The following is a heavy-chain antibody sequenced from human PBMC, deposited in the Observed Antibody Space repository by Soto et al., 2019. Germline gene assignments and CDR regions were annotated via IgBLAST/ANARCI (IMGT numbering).Heavy chain of an antibody. CDR2: INSDGTTT. CDR3: SRGEMATIWPLAY. Sequence: EVQLVESGGGLVQPGGSLRLSCAASGFTFSAYWMHWVRQAPGEGLVCVSRINSDGTTTNYADSVKGRFTISRDNAENTLYLQMNSLSAEYTAVYYCSRGEMATIWPLAYWGQGALVTVSS. V-gene: IGHV3-74*01. CDR1: GFTFSAYW. J-gene: IGHJ4*02. D-gene: IGHD5-12*01.